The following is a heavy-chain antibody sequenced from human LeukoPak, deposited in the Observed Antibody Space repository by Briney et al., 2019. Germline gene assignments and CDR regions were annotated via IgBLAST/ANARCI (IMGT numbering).Heavy chain of an antibody. D-gene: IGHD2-2*01. CDR3: AKTVVPAASLYYYYYYGMDV. V-gene: IGHV3-23*01. Sequence: GGSLRLSCAASGFTFSSYAMSWVRQAPGKGLEWVSAISGSGGSTYYADSVKGRFTISRDNSKNTLYLQMNSLRAEDTAVYYCAKTVVPAASLYYYYYYGMDVWGQGTTVTLSS. J-gene: IGHJ6*02. CDR1: GFTFSSYA. CDR2: ISGSGGST.